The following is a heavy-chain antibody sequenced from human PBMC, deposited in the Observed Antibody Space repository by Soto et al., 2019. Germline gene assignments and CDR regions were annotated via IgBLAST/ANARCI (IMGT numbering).Heavy chain of an antibody. CDR3: VAGQYFFDY. V-gene: IGHV3-30*03. CDR1: GFSFSSYG. J-gene: IGHJ4*02. Sequence: QVQLVESGGGVVQPGRSLRLSCAASGFSFSSYGMQWVRQAPGKGLEWVGVISYDGSNKYYADSVKDRFTISRDNSKKTLYLQMNSLRADDTAVYYCVAGQYFFDYCGQGTLVTVSS. CDR2: ISYDGSNK. D-gene: IGHD6-19*01.